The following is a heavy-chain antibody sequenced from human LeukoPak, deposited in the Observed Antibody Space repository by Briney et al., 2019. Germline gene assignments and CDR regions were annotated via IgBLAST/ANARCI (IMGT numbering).Heavy chain of an antibody. J-gene: IGHJ4*02. CDR1: GFTFISYA. CDR2: ISFHGTDS. CDR3: ARCSYSGSYRLLWNDY. Sequence: PGGSLRLSCAASGFTFISYAIHWVRQAPGKGLEWVAVISFHGTDSFYADSVKGRFTISRDNAKNSLYLQMNSLRAEDTAVYYCARCSYSGSYRLLWNDYWGQGTLVTVSS. V-gene: IGHV3-30*04. D-gene: IGHD1-26*01.